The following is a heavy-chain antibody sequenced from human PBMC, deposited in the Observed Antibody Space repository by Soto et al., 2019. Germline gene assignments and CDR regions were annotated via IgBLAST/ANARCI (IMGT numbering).Heavy chain of an antibody. J-gene: IGHJ5*02. CDR3: ARHPGSYSHGKNNWFDP. CDR1: GDSISTDY. Sequence: SETLSLTCTVSGDSISTDYWSWIRQSPGKGLEWIGFIYYGGSTNYNPSLKSRVTISVDTPKNQFSLKLSSVTAADTAVYYCARHPGSYSHGKNNWFDPWGQGTLVTVSS. V-gene: IGHV4-59*08. CDR2: IYYGGST. D-gene: IGHD3-10*01.